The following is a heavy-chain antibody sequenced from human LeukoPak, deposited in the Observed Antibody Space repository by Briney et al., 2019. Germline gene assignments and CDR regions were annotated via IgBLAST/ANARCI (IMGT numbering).Heavy chain of an antibody. V-gene: IGHV4-4*07. CDR2: IYTSGST. J-gene: IGHJ4*02. CDR1: GGSISSYC. CDR3: ATSKSSSGWYWDY. D-gene: IGHD6-19*01. Sequence: PSETLSLTCTVSGGSISSYCWSWIRQPAGKGLEWIGRIYTSGSTNYNPSLKSRVTMSVDTSKNQFSLKLSSVTAADTAVYYCATSKSSSGWYWDYWGQGTLVTVSS.